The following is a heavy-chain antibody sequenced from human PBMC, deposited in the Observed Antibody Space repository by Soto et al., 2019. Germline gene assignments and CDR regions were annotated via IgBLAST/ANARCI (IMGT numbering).Heavy chain of an antibody. CDR1: GFTVSSYG. Sequence: HPGGSLRLSCAASGFTVSSYGMHWVRQAPGKGLEWVAVIWYDGSNKYYADSVKGRFTISRDNSKNTLYLQMNSLRAEDTAVYYCARDRCSSCPLDYWGQGTLVTVSS. CDR3: ARDRCSSCPLDY. CDR2: IWYDGSNK. J-gene: IGHJ4*02. V-gene: IGHV3-33*08. D-gene: IGHD6-13*01.